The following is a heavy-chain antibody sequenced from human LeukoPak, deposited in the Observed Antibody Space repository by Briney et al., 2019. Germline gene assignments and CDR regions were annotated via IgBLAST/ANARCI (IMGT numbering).Heavy chain of an antibody. CDR2: INPNSGGT. V-gene: IGHV1-2*06. J-gene: IGHJ4*02. D-gene: IGHD3-3*01. CDR3: ARDYERVLVD. Sequence: ASVKVSCKASGYTFTSYDINWVRQATGQGLEWMGRINPNSGGTNYAQKFQGRVTMTRDTSISTAYMELSRLRSDDTAVYYCARDYERVLVDWGQGTLVTVSS. CDR1: GYTFTSYD.